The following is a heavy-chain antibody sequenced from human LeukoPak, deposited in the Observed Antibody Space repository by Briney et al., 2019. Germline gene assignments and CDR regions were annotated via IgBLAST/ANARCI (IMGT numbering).Heavy chain of an antibody. D-gene: IGHD1-1*01. Sequence: SQTLSLTCAISGDSVSINSVAYNWIRQSPSRGLEWLGRTYYRSKWNYEYAVSVRSRITVNLDTSKNQFSLQLNSVTPDDTAVYYCARAVIGTTRYFESWGQGTLVTVSS. V-gene: IGHV6-1*01. CDR3: ARAVIGTTRYFES. CDR1: GDSVSINSVA. J-gene: IGHJ4*02. CDR2: TYYRSKWNY.